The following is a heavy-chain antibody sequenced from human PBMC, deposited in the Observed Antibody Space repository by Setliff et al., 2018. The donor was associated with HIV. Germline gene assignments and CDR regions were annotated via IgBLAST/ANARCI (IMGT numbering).Heavy chain of an antibody. V-gene: IGHV3-23*01. Sequence: GESLKISCAASGFTFSSYVMSWVRQAPGKGLEWVSAISGSGGSTYYADSVKGRFTISRDNSKNTLYLQMNSLRAEDTAVYYCAKHIAALVRGLAAFDIWGQGTMVTVSS. CDR1: GFTFSSYV. D-gene: IGHD6-6*01. CDR2: ISGSGGST. CDR3: AKHIAALVRGLAAFDI. J-gene: IGHJ3*02.